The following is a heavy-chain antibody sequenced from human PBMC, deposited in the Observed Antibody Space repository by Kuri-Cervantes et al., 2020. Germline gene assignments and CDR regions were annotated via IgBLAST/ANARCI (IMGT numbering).Heavy chain of an antibody. D-gene: IGHD5-12*01. CDR1: GFTFSSYA. Sequence: GGSLRLSCAASGFTFSSYAMSWVRQAPGKGLEWVSAISGSGGSTYYADSVKGRFTISRDNSRNTLYLQMNSLRTEDTAGYYCASPSVATITLPYYYYGMDVWGQGTTVTVSS. CDR2: ISGSGGST. CDR3: ASPSVATITLPYYYYGMDV. V-gene: IGHV3-23*01. J-gene: IGHJ6*02.